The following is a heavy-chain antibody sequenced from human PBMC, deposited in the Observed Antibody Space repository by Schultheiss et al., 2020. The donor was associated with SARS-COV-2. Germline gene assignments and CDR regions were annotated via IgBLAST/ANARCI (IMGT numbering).Heavy chain of an antibody. Sequence: GGSLRLSCKGSGYSFTSYWIGWVRQMPGKGLEWMGIIYPGDSDTRYSPSFQGQVTISADKSISTAYLQWSSLKASDTAMYYCARFRVSNAFDIWGQGTMVTVS. CDR1: GYSFTSYW. CDR3: ARFRVSNAFDI. CDR2: IYPGDSDT. V-gene: IGHV5-51*01. J-gene: IGHJ3*02.